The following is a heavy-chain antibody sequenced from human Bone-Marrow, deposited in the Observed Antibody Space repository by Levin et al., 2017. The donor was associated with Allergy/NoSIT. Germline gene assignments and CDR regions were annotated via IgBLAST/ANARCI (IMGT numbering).Heavy chain of an antibody. J-gene: IGHJ5*01. CDR3: ASGSGGWSGALES. D-gene: IGHD2-15*01. V-gene: IGHV5-51*01. Sequence: KRGESLKISCKGSGYPFTSFWIGWVRQMTGKGLEWMGIIYPGDSAPTYSPSFEGQVTISGDKSIETAYLQWSSLKASDSAMYFCASGSGGWSGALESWGQGTLVIVSS. CDR1: GYPFTSFW. CDR2: IYPGDSAP.